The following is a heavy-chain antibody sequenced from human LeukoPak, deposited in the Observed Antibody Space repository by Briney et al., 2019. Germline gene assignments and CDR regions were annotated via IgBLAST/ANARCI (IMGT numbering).Heavy chain of an antibody. CDR1: GFTVSSNY. D-gene: IGHD2-2*01. CDR3: AKLQGYCSSTSCYGFDY. Sequence: PGGSLRLSCAASGFTVSSNYMSWVRQAPGKGLEWVSVIYSGGSTYYADSVKGRFTISRDNSKNTLYLQMNSLRAEDTAVYYCAKLQGYCSSTSCYGFDYWGQGTLVTVSS. V-gene: IGHV3-53*01. CDR2: IYSGGST. J-gene: IGHJ4*02.